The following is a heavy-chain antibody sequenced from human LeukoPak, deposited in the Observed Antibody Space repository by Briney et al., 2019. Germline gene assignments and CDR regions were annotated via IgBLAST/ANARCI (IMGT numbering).Heavy chain of an antibody. J-gene: IGHJ4*02. CDR1: GFTFSIYW. CDR3: ARARLVGPTYYSFDY. D-gene: IGHD1-26*01. CDR2: IKQDGSEQ. V-gene: IGHV3-7*01. Sequence: GGSLRLSCAPSGFTFSIYWMSWVRQARGKGRECLANIKQDGSEQYYVDSVKGRFTISRDNAKNSLYLQMNRLRAEDTAVYYCARARLVGPTYYSFDYWSQGTLVTVSS.